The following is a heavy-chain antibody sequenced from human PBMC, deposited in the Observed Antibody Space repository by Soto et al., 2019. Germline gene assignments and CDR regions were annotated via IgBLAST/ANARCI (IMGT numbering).Heavy chain of an antibody. CDR1: GGSISSYY. Sequence: PSETLSLTCTASGGSISSYYWSWIRQPAGKGLEWIGRIYTSGSTNYNPSLKSRVTMSVDTSKNQFSLKLSSVTAADTAVYYCARGPYCSGGSCSSDYWGQGTLVTVSS. D-gene: IGHD2-15*01. CDR3: ARGPYCSGGSCSSDY. V-gene: IGHV4-4*07. CDR2: IYTSGST. J-gene: IGHJ4*02.